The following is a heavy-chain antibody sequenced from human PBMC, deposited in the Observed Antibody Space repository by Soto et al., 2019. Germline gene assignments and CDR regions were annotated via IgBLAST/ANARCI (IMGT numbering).Heavy chain of an antibody. Sequence: GTLSLTGVVEGESVGGVYWGCVRQSPGTGLQGIGESSQTETTAYSSSLKSRVSISADTSKKQFSLPLTSVPAPATAVYYCVHSPNVAVDHRGQGTLVLVSS. CDR3: VHSPNVAVDH. J-gene: IGHJ4*01. CDR2: SSQTETT. CDR1: GESVGGVY. D-gene: IGHD2-15*01. V-gene: IGHV4-34*01.